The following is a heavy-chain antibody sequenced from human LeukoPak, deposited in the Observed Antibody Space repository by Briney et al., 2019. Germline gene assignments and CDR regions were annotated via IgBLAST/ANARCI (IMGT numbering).Heavy chain of an antibody. J-gene: IGHJ4*02. CDR1: GFTFEDYA. CDR2: ISWNSGSI. Sequence: PGRSLRLSCGASGFTFEDYAMHWVRQAPGKGLEWVSGISWNSGSIGYADSVKGRFTISRDNAKNSLYLQMNSLRGEDTALYYCAKDVYGDYAQIDFWGQGTLVTVSS. V-gene: IGHV3-9*01. D-gene: IGHD4-17*01. CDR3: AKDVYGDYAQIDF.